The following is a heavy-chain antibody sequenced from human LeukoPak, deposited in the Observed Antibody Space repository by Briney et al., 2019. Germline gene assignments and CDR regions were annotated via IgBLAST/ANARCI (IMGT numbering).Heavy chain of an antibody. CDR1: GFTFSSYA. CDR2: ISSSSSYI. D-gene: IGHD6-19*01. Sequence: GGSLRLSCAASGFTFSSYAMSWVRQAPGKGLEWVSSISSSSSYIYYADSVKGRFTISRDNAKNSLYLQMNSLRAEDTAVYYCARAEGSSGWYYFDYWGQGTLVTVSS. V-gene: IGHV3-21*01. J-gene: IGHJ4*02. CDR3: ARAEGSSGWYYFDY.